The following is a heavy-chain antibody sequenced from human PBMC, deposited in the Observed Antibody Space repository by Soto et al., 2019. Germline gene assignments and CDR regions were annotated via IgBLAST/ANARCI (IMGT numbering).Heavy chain of an antibody. CDR1: GYTLTNYA. Sequence: GASVKASCKASGYTLTNYAMHWVRQAPGQRLEWMGWINAGNGNTKYSQKFQGRVTITRDTSASTAYMELSSLISEDTAVYYCARYSSSAFDIWGQGTMVTVSS. J-gene: IGHJ3*02. V-gene: IGHV1-3*01. CDR2: INAGNGNT. D-gene: IGHD6-13*01. CDR3: ARYSSSAFDI.